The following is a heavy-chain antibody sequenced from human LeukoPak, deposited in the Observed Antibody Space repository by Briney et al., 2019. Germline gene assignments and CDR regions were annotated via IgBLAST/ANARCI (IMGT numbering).Heavy chain of an antibody. CDR2: ISGSGGST. CDR3: AKEGIMITFGGVIVIPYFDY. Sequence: PGGSLRLSCAASGFTFSTYAMSWVRQAPGKGLEWVSAISGSGGSTYYADSVKGRFTISRDNSKNTLYLQMNSLRAEDTAVYYCAKEGIMITFGGVIVIPYFDYWGQGTLVTVSS. J-gene: IGHJ4*02. D-gene: IGHD3-16*02. V-gene: IGHV3-23*01. CDR1: GFTFSTYA.